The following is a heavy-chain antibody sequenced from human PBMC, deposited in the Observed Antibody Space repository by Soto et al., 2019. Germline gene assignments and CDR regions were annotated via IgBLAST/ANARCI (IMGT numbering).Heavy chain of an antibody. CDR1: GFTFSGHW. J-gene: IGHJ3*02. CDR3: AREAGYCSRTSCYRRAFDT. CDR2: INTDGGSS. Sequence: EVQLVESGGDLVQPGGSLRLSCAASGFTFSGHWMHWVRQVPGKGLEWVSRINTDGGSSAYADSVKGRFTISRDNAKNKLYLQMNGLRAEDTAVYYCAREAGYCSRTSCYRRAFDTWGQGTTVTVSS. D-gene: IGHD2-2*01. V-gene: IGHV3-74*03.